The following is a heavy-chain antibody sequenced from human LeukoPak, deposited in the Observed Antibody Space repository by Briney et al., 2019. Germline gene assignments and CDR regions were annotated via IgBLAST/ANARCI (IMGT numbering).Heavy chain of an antibody. CDR2: MHPGDSDT. CDR1: GYGFTNFW. Sequence: GESLKISCKGFGYGFTNFWIGWVRQMPGKGLEWMGIMHPGDSDTRYSPSFQGQVTISVDKSISTAYVQWSSLEASDTAMYYCARRSGSYFDYWGQGTLVTVSS. V-gene: IGHV5-51*01. J-gene: IGHJ4*02. CDR3: ARRSGSYFDY. D-gene: IGHD1-26*01.